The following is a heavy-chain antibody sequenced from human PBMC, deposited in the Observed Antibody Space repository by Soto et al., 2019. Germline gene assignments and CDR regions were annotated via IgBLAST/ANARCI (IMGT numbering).Heavy chain of an antibody. Sequence: QVQLVQSGAEVRKPGSSVKVSCKASGGTFSNYTISWVRQAPGQGLEWMGGIIPIFGAVNYAQKFQGRLTISVGESTTTAHMELSSLGSEDTAVHYCARGYCSGGSCYVAKYYGLDVWGQGTTVIVS. CDR1: GGTFSNYT. J-gene: IGHJ6*02. CDR3: ARGYCSGGSCYVAKYYGLDV. V-gene: IGHV1-69*01. D-gene: IGHD2-15*01. CDR2: IIPIFGAV.